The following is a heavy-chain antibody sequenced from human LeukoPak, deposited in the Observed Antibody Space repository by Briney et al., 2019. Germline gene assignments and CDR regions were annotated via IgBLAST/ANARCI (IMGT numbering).Heavy chain of an antibody. J-gene: IGHJ4*02. V-gene: IGHV3-30*18. CDR3: AKGYARWELPLGDY. D-gene: IGHD2-15*01. CDR1: GFTFSSYG. Sequence: PGGSPRLSCAASGFTFSSYGMHWVRQAPGKGLEWVAVISYDGSNKYYADSVKGRFTISRDNSKNTLYLQMNSLRAEDTAVYYCAKGYARWELPLGDYWGQGTLVTVSS. CDR2: ISYDGSNK.